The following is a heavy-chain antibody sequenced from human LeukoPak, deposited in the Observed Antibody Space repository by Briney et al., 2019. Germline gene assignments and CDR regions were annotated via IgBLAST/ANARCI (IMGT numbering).Heavy chain of an antibody. Sequence: ASVKVSCKASGYTFTGYMHWVRQAPGQGLEWMGWINPNSGGTNYAQKFQGRVTMTRDTSISTAYMELSRLRSDDTAVYNCARTSDYGDYVDYWGQGTLVTVSS. J-gene: IGHJ4*02. D-gene: IGHD4-17*01. CDR3: ARTSDYGDYVDY. CDR2: INPNSGGT. CDR1: GYTFTGY. V-gene: IGHV1-2*02.